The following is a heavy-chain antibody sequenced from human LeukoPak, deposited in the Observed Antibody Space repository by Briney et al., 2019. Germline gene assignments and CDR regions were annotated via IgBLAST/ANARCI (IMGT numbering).Heavy chain of an antibody. V-gene: IGHV3-30*18. CDR1: GFTFSSYG. CDR2: ISYDGSNK. CDR3: AKDPGGEYYFDY. Sequence: GTSLRLSCAASGFTFSSYGMHWVRQAPGKGLEWVALISYDGSNKYYADSVKGRFTISRDNSKNTLYLQMNSLRAEDTAVYYCAKDPGGEYYFDYWGQGTLVTVSS. D-gene: IGHD3-16*01. J-gene: IGHJ4*02.